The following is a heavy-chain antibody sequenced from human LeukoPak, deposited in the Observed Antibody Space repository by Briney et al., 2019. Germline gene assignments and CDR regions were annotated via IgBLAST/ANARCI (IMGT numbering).Heavy chain of an antibody. CDR3: AKSSYSIFDY. V-gene: IGHV4-39*07. J-gene: IGHJ4*02. D-gene: IGHD5-18*01. CDR1: GDSISTSNSY. CDR2: IYYSGNT. Sequence: SETLSLTCTVSGDSISTSNSYWGWIRQPPGKGLEWIGSIYYSGNTYYNPSLKSRVTISVDTSKNQFSLKLSSVTAADTAVYYCAKSSYSIFDYWGQGTLVTVSS.